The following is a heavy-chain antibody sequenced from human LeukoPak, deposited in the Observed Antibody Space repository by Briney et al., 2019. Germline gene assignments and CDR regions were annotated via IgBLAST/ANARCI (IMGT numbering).Heavy chain of an antibody. V-gene: IGHV3-23*01. CDR3: AEDRSWEPTRGFDS. Sequence: PGGSLRLSCAASGFNFHSYAMNWVRQAPGRGLEWVAGFSGVGGSPYYVDSVKGRFTISRDNSKNTLYLQMNRLRVEDTAVYYCAEDRSWEPTRGFDSWGQGTLVTVSS. CDR1: GFNFHSYA. D-gene: IGHD1-26*01. J-gene: IGHJ4*02. CDR2: FSGVGGSP.